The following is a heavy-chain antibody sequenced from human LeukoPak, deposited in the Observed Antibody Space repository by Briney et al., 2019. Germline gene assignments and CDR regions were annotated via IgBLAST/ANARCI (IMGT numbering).Heavy chain of an antibody. CDR1: GFTFSSYA. CDR2: ISGSGGST. V-gene: IGHV3-23*01. D-gene: IGHD6-19*01. Sequence: GGSLRLSCAASGFTFSSYAMSWVRQAPGKGLEWVSAISGSGGSTYYADSVKGRFTISRDNSKNTLYLQMNSLRAEDTAVYYCAKGYSSGWTLPYYFDYWGQGTLVTVSS. J-gene: IGHJ4*02. CDR3: AKGYSSGWTLPYYFDY.